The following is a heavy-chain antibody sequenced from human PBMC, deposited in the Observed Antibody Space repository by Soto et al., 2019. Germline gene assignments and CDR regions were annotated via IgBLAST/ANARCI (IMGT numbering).Heavy chain of an antibody. J-gene: IGHJ4*02. Sequence: QLQLQESGPGLVKPSETLSLTCTVSGGSISSSSYYWGWIRQPPGKGLEWIGSIYYSGSTYYNPSLKGRVTVSVDTSKNQFSLKLSSVTAADTAVYYCARANSSSRSRFDYWGQGTLVTVSS. V-gene: IGHV4-39*01. D-gene: IGHD6-13*01. CDR1: GGSISSSSYY. CDR2: IYYSGST. CDR3: ARANSSSRSRFDY.